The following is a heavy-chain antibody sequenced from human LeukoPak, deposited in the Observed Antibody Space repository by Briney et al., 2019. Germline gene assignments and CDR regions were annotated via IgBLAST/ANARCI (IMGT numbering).Heavy chain of an antibody. CDR1: GSISSYY. D-gene: IGHD2-2*01. Sequence: SETLSLTCTVSGSISSYYWSWIRQPPGKGLEWIGYIYTSGSTNYNPSLKSRVTISVDTSKNRFSLDLSSVTAADTAVYYCARQKCTSTSCLTKNAVDIWGQGTMVTVSS. V-gene: IGHV4-4*09. CDR3: ARQKCTSTSCLTKNAVDI. J-gene: IGHJ3*02. CDR2: IYTSGST.